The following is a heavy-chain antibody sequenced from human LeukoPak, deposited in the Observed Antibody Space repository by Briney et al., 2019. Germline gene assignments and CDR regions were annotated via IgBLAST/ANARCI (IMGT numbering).Heavy chain of an antibody. D-gene: IGHD6-19*01. CDR1: GGSISSYY. CDR2: IYDSGST. CDR3: ARAYSGVWSLPVPDY. J-gene: IGHJ4*02. Sequence: PSETLSLTCTVSGGSISSYYWSWIRQPPGKGLEWIGYIYDSGSTNYNPSLKNRVTISVVTSKHHFSLKLSSVPAADTAVYYCARAYSGVWSLPVPDYWGQGTLVTVSS. V-gene: IGHV4-59*01.